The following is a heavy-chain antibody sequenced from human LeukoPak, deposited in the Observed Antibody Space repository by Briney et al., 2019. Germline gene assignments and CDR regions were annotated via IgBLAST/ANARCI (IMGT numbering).Heavy chain of an antibody. V-gene: IGHV4-59*01. Sequence: SETLSLTCTVSGGSISSYYWSWIRQPPGKGLEWIGYIYYSGSTNYSPSLKSRVTISVDTSKNQFSLKLSSVTAADTAVYYCARAKGSDDFWSGYGYYFDYWGQGTLVTVSS. CDR1: GGSISSYY. CDR2: IYYSGST. D-gene: IGHD3-3*01. J-gene: IGHJ4*02. CDR3: ARAKGSDDFWSGYGYYFDY.